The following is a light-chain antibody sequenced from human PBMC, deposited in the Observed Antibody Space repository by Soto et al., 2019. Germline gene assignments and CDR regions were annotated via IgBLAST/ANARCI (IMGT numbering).Light chain of an antibody. CDR3: QQLTRYPLT. J-gene: IGKJ4*01. Sequence: DIQMSQQPSSLSAYGGDRATITCLASQGISSYLACYQQKPGKAPKLLIYAASTLQGGVPSRFSGSRSGTDFTLTISSLQHEDFASYYCQQLTRYPLTFGGG. V-gene: IGKV1-9*01. CDR2: AAS. CDR1: QGISSY.